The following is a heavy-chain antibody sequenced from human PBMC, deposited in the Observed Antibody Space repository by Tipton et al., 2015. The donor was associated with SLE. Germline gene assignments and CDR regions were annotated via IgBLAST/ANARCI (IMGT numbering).Heavy chain of an antibody. CDR2: ISETGDST. CDR3: ARDQPNQGNSLDY. V-gene: IGHV3-23*01. J-gene: IGHJ4*02. D-gene: IGHD1-1*01. Sequence: GSLRLSCAASGFTFYNYAMNWVRQAPGKGLEWVSSISETGDSTHYADSVKGRFTISRDNFRNTVYLQMNSLRAEDTAMYYCARDQPNQGNSLDYWGQGTLVTVSS. CDR1: GFTFYNYA.